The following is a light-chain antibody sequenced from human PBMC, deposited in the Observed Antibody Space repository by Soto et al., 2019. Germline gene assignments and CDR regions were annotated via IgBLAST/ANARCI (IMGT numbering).Light chain of an antibody. Sequence: DIQMTQSPSTLSASVGDRVTITCLASQSISNWLAWYQQKPGKAPKLLISKASSLESGVPSRFSGSGSGTEFTLTISSLQPDDFVTYYCQQYDSYRLTFGGGTKVEIK. CDR2: KAS. CDR3: QQYDSYRLT. J-gene: IGKJ4*02. V-gene: IGKV1-5*03. CDR1: QSISNW.